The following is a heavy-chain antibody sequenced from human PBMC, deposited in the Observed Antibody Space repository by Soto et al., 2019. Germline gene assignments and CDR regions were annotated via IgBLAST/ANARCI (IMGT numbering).Heavy chain of an antibody. CDR2: ISLYHHST. J-gene: IGHJ4*02. CDR3: ARELYSCGGDCPYYMDY. V-gene: IGHV1-46*01. CDR1: GYPFTDYF. Sequence: ASVKVSCKTSGYPFTDYFIHWVRQAPGQGLEWMGIISLYHHSTSYAQKFQGRLTVTADASTTTVYMDLSSLTSEDSAVYWCARELYSCGGDCPYYMDYWGQGTLVTVSS. D-gene: IGHD2-21*02.